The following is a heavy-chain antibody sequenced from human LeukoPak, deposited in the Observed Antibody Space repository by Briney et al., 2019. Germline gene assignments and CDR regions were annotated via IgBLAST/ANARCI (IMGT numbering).Heavy chain of an antibody. CDR3: AKEVRESAWFYFDY. Sequence: PGGSLRLSCAASGFTVSSNYMSWVRQAPGKGLEWVSVIYSGGSTYYADSVKGRFTISRDNSKNTLYLQMNSLRAEDTAVYYCAKEVRESAWFYFDYWGQGTLATVSS. D-gene: IGHD3-10*01. CDR2: IYSGGST. J-gene: IGHJ4*02. CDR1: GFTVSSNY. V-gene: IGHV3-66*01.